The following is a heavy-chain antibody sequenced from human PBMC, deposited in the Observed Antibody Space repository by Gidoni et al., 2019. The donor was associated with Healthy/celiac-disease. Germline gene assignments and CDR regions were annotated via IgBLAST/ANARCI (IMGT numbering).Heavy chain of an antibody. Sequence: SCKASGGTFSSYAISWVRQAPGQGLEWMGRIIPILGIANYAQKFQGRVTITADKSTSTAYMELSSLRSEDTAVYYCATEEGIAAAGNIWFDPWGQGTLVTVSS. D-gene: IGHD6-13*01. CDR2: IIPILGIA. CDR3: ATEEGIAAAGNIWFDP. CDR1: GGTFSSYA. V-gene: IGHV1-69*04. J-gene: IGHJ5*02.